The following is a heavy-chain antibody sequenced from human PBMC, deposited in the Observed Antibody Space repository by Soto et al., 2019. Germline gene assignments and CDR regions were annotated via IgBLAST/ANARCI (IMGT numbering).Heavy chain of an antibody. V-gene: IGHV3-66*01. CDR1: GFTVSSNY. J-gene: IGHJ6*02. D-gene: IGHD5-18*01. CDR3: ARVFGNSYGSPGAPPSYSSGMDV. Sequence: PGGSLRLSCAASGFTVSSNYMSWVRQAPGKGLEWVSVIYSGGSTYYADSVKGRFTISRDNSKNTLYLQMNSLRAEDTAVYYCARVFGNSYGSPGAPPSYSSGMDVWGQGTTLTVSS. CDR2: IYSGGST.